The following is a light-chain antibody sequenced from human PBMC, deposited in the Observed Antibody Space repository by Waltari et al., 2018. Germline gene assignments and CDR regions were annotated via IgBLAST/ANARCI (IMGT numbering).Light chain of an antibody. V-gene: IGLV1-47*01. CDR3: AAWDDSLSGWV. CDR1: SSNIGSNY. J-gene: IGLJ3*02. Sequence: QSVLTQPPSASVTPGQRVTISCSGSSSNIGSNYVSWYQQLPGTAPKLLIYRNNQQPSGVPDRCSGSKSGTTASLAISGLRSEDETDYYCAAWDDSLSGWVFGGGTKLTVL. CDR2: RNN.